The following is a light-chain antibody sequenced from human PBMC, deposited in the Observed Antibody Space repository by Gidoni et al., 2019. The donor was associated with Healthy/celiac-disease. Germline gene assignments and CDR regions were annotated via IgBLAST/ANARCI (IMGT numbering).Light chain of an antibody. V-gene: IGKV1-33*01. Sequence: DIQMTQSPSSLSASVGDRVTITCQASQDISHYLNWYQQEPGKAPKLLIYDASNLETGVPSRFSGSGSGTDFTFTISSLQPEDFATYYCQQYDNLPTFGQGTRLEIK. J-gene: IGKJ5*01. CDR2: DAS. CDR3: QQYDNLPT. CDR1: QDISHY.